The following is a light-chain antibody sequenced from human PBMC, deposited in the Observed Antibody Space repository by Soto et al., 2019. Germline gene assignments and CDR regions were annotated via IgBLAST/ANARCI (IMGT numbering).Light chain of an antibody. CDR2: ANK. CDR3: QSYDRRLTAYV. V-gene: IGLV1-40*01. J-gene: IGLJ1*01. Sequence: RTRPPSVSGVPREALTISCKGSSSNIGAGYEVHWYHQIPGTAPKLLVSANKNRPSGVPDRLSASKSGTSASLAITGLQAEDEAHYYCQSYDRRLTAYVFGTGTKVTV. CDR1: SSNIGAGYE.